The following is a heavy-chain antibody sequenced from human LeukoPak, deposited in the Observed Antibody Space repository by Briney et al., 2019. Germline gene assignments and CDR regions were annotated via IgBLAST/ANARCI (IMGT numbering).Heavy chain of an antibody. CDR2: IKQDGSEK. CDR3: VGGSGWTFDY. D-gene: IGHD6-19*01. Sequence: PGGSLRLSCAASGFTFSTYWMNWVRQAPGKGLEGVANIKQDGSEKYYVDSVKGRFTISRDNAKNSLYLQMNSLRAEDTAVYYCVGGSGWTFDYWGQGTLVTVSS. J-gene: IGHJ4*02. V-gene: IGHV3-7*01. CDR1: GFTFSTYW.